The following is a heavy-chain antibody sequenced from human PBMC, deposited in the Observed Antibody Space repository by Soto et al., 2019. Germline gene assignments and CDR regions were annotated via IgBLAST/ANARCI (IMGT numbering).Heavy chain of an antibody. V-gene: IGHV4-39*01. CDR1: GGSISTSSYY. D-gene: IGHD6-13*01. J-gene: IGHJ5*02. Sequence: QLQLQESGPGLVKPSGNLSLTCAVSGGSISTSSYYWGWIRQPPGKGMEWIGTIYYRGSTYYNPSLKSRITISVETSKNQYTLRMSSVTATAAAVYYCARVSSPGHYNWFDPWGQGTLVTVSS. CDR2: IYYRGST. CDR3: ARVSSPGHYNWFDP.